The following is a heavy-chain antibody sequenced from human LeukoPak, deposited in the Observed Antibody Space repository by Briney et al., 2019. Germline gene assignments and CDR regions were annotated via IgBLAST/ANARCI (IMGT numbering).Heavy chain of an antibody. J-gene: IGHJ4*02. CDR3: EKDVGYDILTGYYSYASDY. CDR2: ISGSGGST. Sequence: GGSLRLSCAASGFTFSSYAMSWVRQAPGKGLEWVSAISGSGGSTYYADSVKGRFTITRDNSKNTLYLQMNSLRAEDTAVYYCEKDVGYDILTGYYSYASDYWGQGTLVTVSS. V-gene: IGHV3-23*01. CDR1: GFTFSSYA. D-gene: IGHD3-9*01.